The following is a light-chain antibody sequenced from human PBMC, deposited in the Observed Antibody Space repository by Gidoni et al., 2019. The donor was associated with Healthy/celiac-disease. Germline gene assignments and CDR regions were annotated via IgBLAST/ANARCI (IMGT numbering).Light chain of an antibody. Sequence: IVLTQSPGTLSLSPGERATLSCRASQSVSSSYLAWYQQKPGQAPRLLIYGASSRATGIPDRFSGSGSGTDFTLTISRLEPEDFAVYYCQQYGSSXXTFGPGTKVDIK. V-gene: IGKV3-20*01. CDR3: QQYGSSXXT. CDR2: GAS. J-gene: IGKJ3*01. CDR1: QSVSSSY.